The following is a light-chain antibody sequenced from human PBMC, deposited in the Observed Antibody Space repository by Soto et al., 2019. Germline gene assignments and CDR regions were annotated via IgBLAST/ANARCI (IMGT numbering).Light chain of an antibody. CDR2: GAS. Sequence: ENGRTQSPVTQYVSPGERATLSCMACQRVSSSSFAWYQQHPGPAPRLLIYGASSRATGIPDRFSGSGSGTDFTLTISRLEPEDFAVYYCQQYGSSPLFGQGTRLEI. CDR3: QQYGSSPL. J-gene: IGKJ5*01. V-gene: IGKV3-20*01. CDR1: QRVSSSS.